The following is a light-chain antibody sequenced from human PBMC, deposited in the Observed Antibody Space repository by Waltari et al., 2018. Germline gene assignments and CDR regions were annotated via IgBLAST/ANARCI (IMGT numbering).Light chain of an antibody. CDR2: EVY. CDR1: SNDVATYTY. V-gene: IGLV2-14*01. Sequence: QSGLTQPASVSGSPGQSITISCPGTSNDVATYTYVSWYQHHPDRAPLLLIYEVYNRPSGISTRFSGSKSGNTASLTISGLLAEDEAVYYCSSYTESGARVFGGGTKVTV. J-gene: IGLJ2*01. CDR3: SSYTESGARV.